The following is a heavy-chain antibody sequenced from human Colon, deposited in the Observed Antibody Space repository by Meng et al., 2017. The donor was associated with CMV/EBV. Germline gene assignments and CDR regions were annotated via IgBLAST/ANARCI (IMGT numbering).Heavy chain of an antibody. V-gene: IGHV3-53*01. J-gene: IGHJ4*02. CDR3: VRSPGYYDSLGQYDY. Sequence: EVQLVESGGGLMQPGGSLGLSCAVSTVIVSRNYMSWVRQAPGKGLEWVSGIYRDGSTFYADSVKGRFTISRDNSKNTLNLQMNSLRAEDTAVYYCVRSPGYYDSLGQYDYWGRGTLVTVSS. CDR2: IYRDGST. D-gene: IGHD3-22*01. CDR1: TVIVSRNY.